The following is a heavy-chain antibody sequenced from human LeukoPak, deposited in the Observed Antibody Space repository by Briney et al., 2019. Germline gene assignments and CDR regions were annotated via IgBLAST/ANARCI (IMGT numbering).Heavy chain of an antibody. CDR3: AKGPLGVRYDFWSGSNWFDP. CDR2: ISSSGGST. D-gene: IGHD3-3*01. CDR1: GFAFSSYD. V-gene: IGHV3-23*01. J-gene: IGHJ5*02. Sequence: GGSLRLSCAASGFAFSSYDMNWVRQAPGKGLEWVSVISSSGGSTYYEESVEGRFTIYRDNSKNTLYLQMNSLRAEDTAVYYCAKGPLGVRYDFWSGSNWFDPWGQGTLVTVSS.